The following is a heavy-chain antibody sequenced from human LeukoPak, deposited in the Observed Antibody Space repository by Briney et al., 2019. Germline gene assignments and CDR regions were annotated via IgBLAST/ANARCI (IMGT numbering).Heavy chain of an antibody. V-gene: IGHV4-4*07. J-gene: IGHJ6*03. CDR1: GGSIGSYY. CDR3: ARDSLHYYSYYMDV. CDR2: IYNTGST. Sequence: SETLSLTCSVSGGSIGSYYWSWIRQPAGKGLEWIGRIYNTGSTNYNPSLKSRVTMSVDTSKNQFSLKLNSVTAADTAVYYCARDSLHYYSYYMDVWGKGTTVTVSS.